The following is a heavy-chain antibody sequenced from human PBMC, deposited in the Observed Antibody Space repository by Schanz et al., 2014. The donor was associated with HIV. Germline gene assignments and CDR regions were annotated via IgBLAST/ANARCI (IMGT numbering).Heavy chain of an antibody. CDR2: ISSSSSYI. V-gene: IGHV3-21*01. CDR1: GFTFSSYS. D-gene: IGHD6-13*01. CDR3: AKVGRIYSTTWIDH. Sequence: EVQLEESGGGLVKPGGPLRLSCAASGFTFSSYSMNWVRQAPGKGLEWVSSISSSSSYIYYADSVKGRFTISRDNAKNSLYLQMNSLTAEDTAVYYCAKVGRIYSTTWIDHWGQGTLVTVSS. J-gene: IGHJ4*02.